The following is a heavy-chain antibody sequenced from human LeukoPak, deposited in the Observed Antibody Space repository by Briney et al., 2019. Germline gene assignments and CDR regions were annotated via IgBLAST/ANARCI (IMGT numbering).Heavy chain of an antibody. V-gene: IGHV5-51*01. CDR3: ARRDYDILTGYSANWFDP. D-gene: IGHD3-9*01. CDR2: IYPDDSDT. CDR1: GYSFTSYW. Sequence: GESLKISCKGSGYSFTSYWIGWVRQMPGKGLEWMGIIYPDDSDTRYSPSFQGQVTISADKSISTAYLQWSSLKASDTAMYYCARRDYDILTGYSANWFDPWGQGTLVTVSS. J-gene: IGHJ5*02.